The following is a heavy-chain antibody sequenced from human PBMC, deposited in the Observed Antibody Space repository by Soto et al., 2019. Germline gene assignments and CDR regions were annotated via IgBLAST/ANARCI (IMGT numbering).Heavy chain of an antibody. CDR1: GGSIDSAGSY. J-gene: IGHJ4*02. V-gene: IGHV4-31*11. D-gene: IGHD2-15*01. CDR2: IYHGGTT. CDR3: ARYCSCGTCYDRIDY. Sequence: QVQLQDSGPGLVRPSQTLSLTCAVSGGSIDSAGSYWSWIRQIPGRGLDLIGHIYHGGTTYYNPSLKSRITMSVDTSKNQFSLELNSVTAADTAVYYCARYCSCGTCYDRIDYWGQGTLGTVSS.